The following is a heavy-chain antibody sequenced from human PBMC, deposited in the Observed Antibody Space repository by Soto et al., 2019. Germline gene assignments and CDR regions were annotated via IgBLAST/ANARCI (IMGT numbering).Heavy chain of an antibody. V-gene: IGHV3-23*01. J-gene: IGHJ5*02. CDR3: AKDRGAGGRFSGIAVAGIPS. CDR2: ISGGGGNT. D-gene: IGHD6-19*01. Sequence: EVQLLESGGGLVQPGGSLRLSCAASGFTFSSYAMSWVRQTQGKGLEWVSGISGGGGNTYYADAVTGRFTISRANSRNTLYLQMNSLRAADTAIYYCAKDRGAGGRFSGIAVAGIPSWGQGALVTVAS. CDR1: GFTFSSYA.